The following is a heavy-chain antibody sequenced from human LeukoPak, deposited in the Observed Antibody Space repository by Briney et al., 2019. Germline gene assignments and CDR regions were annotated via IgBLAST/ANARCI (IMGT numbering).Heavy chain of an antibody. D-gene: IGHD6-13*01. CDR3: ARVIAAAGTGWFDP. Sequence: SVKVSCKASGGTFSSYAISWVRQAPGQGLEWMGGIIPIFGTANYAQKFQGRVTITADKSTSTAYMELSSLGSEDTAVYYCARVIAAAGTGWFDPWGQGTLVTVSS. J-gene: IGHJ5*02. CDR1: GGTFSSYA. CDR2: IIPIFGTA. V-gene: IGHV1-69*06.